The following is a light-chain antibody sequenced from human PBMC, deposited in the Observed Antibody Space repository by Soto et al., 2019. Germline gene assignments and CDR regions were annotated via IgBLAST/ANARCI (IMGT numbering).Light chain of an antibody. Sequence: DIQMTQPPSSLSASVGDRVILTCRASQGIRSDLAWYQQKPGKAPKRLIYATSRLQSGVPSRFSGHGSGTDFTLTISSLQPEDFATYYCLQHSSYPLTFGQGTKLEIK. J-gene: IGKJ2*01. CDR1: QGIRSD. CDR3: LQHSSYPLT. V-gene: IGKV1-17*01. CDR2: ATS.